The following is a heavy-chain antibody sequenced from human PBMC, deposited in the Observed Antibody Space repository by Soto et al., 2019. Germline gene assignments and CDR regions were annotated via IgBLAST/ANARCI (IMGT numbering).Heavy chain of an antibody. V-gene: IGHV4-31*03. D-gene: IGHD6-13*01. CDR3: ARIVSQQLGIDY. Sequence: PSETLSLTCTVSGGSISSGGYYWSWIRQHPGKGLEWIGYIYYSGSTYYNPSLKSRVTISVDTSKNQFSLKLSSVTAADTAVYYCARIVSQQLGIDYWGQGTLVTVSS. CDR1: GGSISSGGYY. CDR2: IYYSGST. J-gene: IGHJ4*02.